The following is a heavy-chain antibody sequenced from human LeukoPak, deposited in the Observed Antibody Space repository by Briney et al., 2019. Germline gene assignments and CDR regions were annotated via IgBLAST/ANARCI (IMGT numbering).Heavy chain of an antibody. CDR2: MSPKSGNT. V-gene: IGHV1-8*01. CDR1: GYTFNSYD. CDR3: ARGVGGLGNMDV. D-gene: IGHD3-16*01. J-gene: IGHJ6*03. Sequence: ASVTVSCKASGYTFNSYDIDWVRQVTGQGLEWMGWMSPKSGNTDYAQKFKGRVTMTRNTSINTAYLELSSLTSDDTAVYFCARGVGGLGNMDVWGKGTTVIISS.